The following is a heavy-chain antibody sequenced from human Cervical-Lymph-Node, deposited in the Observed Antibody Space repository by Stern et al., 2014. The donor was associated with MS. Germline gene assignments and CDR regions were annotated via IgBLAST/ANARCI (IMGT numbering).Heavy chain of an antibody. CDR2: IYPGDSDP. CDR1: GYRFTTYW. CDR3: ARPPRRRGGYDQDAFDI. D-gene: IGHD5-12*01. Sequence: MQLVQSEAEVKKPGESLKISCQGSGYRFTTYWIGWVRQMPGKGLEWMGIIYPGDSDPKYSPSFQGQVTISADKSISTAYLQWSSLKASDTAMYYCARPPRRRGGYDQDAFDIWGQGTMVTVSS. V-gene: IGHV5-51*01. J-gene: IGHJ3*02.